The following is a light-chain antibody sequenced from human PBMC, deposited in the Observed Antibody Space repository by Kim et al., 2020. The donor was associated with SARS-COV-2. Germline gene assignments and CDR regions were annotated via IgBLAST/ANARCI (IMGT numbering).Light chain of an antibody. CDR2: AAS. CDR1: QGISNY. Sequence: ASEGDRGTITWRATQGISNYLAWYQQKPGKVPQLLIYAASTWQSGVPSRFSGSGSGTDFTLTISRLQPEDVATYYCQQYKSAPWTFGQGTKVDIK. J-gene: IGKJ1*01. V-gene: IGKV1-27*01. CDR3: QQYKSAPWT.